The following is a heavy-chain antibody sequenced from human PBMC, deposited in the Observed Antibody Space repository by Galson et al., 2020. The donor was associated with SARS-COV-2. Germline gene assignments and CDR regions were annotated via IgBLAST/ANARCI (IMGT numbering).Heavy chain of an antibody. CDR1: GFSLSTSGMC. CDR3: ALSRVVVSGGVFDY. Sequence: SGPTLVKPTQTLTLTCTFSGFSLSTSGMCVSWIRQPPGKALEWLGYIDWDGDKYYKTSLKTRLTISRDTSRNQVLLTMTNMDPVDTATYYGALSRVVVSGGVFDYWGQGNLVTVSS. D-gene: IGHD2-8*02. CDR2: IDWDGDK. J-gene: IGHJ4*02. V-gene: IGHV2-70*13.